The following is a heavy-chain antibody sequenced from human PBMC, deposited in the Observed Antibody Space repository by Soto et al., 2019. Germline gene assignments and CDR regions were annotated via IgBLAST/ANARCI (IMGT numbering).Heavy chain of an antibody. V-gene: IGHV1-3*01. CDR2: INAGNGNT. D-gene: IGHD1-7*01. Sequence: GASVKVSCKASGYTFTSYAMHWVRQAPGQRLEWMGWINAGNGNTKYSQKFQGRVTITRDTSASTAYMELSSLRSEDTAVYYCARDRTGTHNRDWFDPWGQGTLVTVSS. J-gene: IGHJ5*02. CDR1: GYTFTSYA. CDR3: ARDRTGTHNRDWFDP.